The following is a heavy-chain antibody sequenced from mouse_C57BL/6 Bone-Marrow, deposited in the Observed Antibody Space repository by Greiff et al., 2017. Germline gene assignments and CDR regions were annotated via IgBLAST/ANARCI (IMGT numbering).Heavy chain of an antibody. CDR3: ATPSAY. J-gene: IGHJ3*01. CDR1: GYTFTSYV. Sequence: VQLQQSGPGLVKPGASVKMSCKASGYTFTSYVMHWVKQKPGQGLEWIGYISPYNDGTKYNEKVKGKATLTSDKSSSTAYMGLSSLTSEDSAVYYCATPSAYWGQGTLVTVSA. CDR2: ISPYNDGT. V-gene: IGHV1-14*01.